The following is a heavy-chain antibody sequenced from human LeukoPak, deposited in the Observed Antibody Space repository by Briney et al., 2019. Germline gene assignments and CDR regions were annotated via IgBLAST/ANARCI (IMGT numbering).Heavy chain of an antibody. CDR1: GYTFTSYA. V-gene: IGHV7-4-1*02. CDR3: ARDSRVGASLYYFDY. CDR2: INTSTGNP. Sequence: GASVKVSCKASGYTFTSYAMNWVRQAPGQGLEWMGWINTSTGNPTYAQGFTGRFVFSLDTSVSTAYLQISSLKAEDTAVYYCARDSRVGASLYYFDYWGQGTLVTVSS. J-gene: IGHJ4*02. D-gene: IGHD1-26*01.